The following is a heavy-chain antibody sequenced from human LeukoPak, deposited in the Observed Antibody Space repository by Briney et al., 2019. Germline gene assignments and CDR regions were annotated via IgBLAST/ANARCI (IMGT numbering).Heavy chain of an antibody. V-gene: IGHV1-69*04. D-gene: IGHD1-1*01. Sequence: GASVKVSCKASGGTFSSYAISWVRQAPGQGLEWMGRIIPILGIANYAQKFQGRVTITADKSTSTAYMELSSLRSEDTAVYYCARDRMGNWNYWYYGMDVWGQGTTVTVSS. CDR1: GGTFSSYA. J-gene: IGHJ6*02. CDR3: ARDRMGNWNYWYYGMDV. CDR2: IIPILGIA.